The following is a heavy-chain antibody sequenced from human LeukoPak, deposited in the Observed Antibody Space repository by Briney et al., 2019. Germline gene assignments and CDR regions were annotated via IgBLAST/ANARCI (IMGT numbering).Heavy chain of an antibody. V-gene: IGHV4-39*01. CDR2: IYYSGST. CDR3: ASLRTGDFDY. J-gene: IGHJ4*02. CDR1: GGSISSSNYY. D-gene: IGHD3-10*01. Sequence: SETLSLTCTVSGGSISSSNYYWGWIRQPPGMGLEWIVNIYYSGSTYYNPSFKSRLTISVDTSKNQFSLKLSSVTAADTAVYYCASLRTGDFDYWGQGALVTVSS.